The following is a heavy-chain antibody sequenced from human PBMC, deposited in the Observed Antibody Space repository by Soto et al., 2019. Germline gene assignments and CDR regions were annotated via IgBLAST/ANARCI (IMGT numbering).Heavy chain of an antibody. D-gene: IGHD3-22*01. CDR1: GGSISSYY. CDR2: IYYSGST. J-gene: IGHJ5*02. CDR3: AREMTQLYYYDSSGYNWFDP. Sequence: KTSETLSLTCTVSGGSISSYYWSWIRQPPGKGLEWIGYIYYSGSTNYNPSLKSRVTISVDTSKNQFSLKLSSVTAADTAVYYCAREMTQLYYYDSSGYNWFDPWGQGALVTVSS. V-gene: IGHV4-59*01.